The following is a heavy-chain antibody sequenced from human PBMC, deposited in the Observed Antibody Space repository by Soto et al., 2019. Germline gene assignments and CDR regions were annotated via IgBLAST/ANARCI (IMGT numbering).Heavy chain of an antibody. CDR3: VMVDNYVTPTPQDV. D-gene: IGHD3-16*01. Sequence: QVQLVQSGDEVKKTVASVKVSCKAYGYIFVNYGIAWVRQAPGQGLGWMGWISPYTGNTHSATKIQGRLTMTTDTSTSTAYMDLGSLTSYDTAVYYCVMVDNYVTPTPQDVWGQGTTVTVSS. CDR2: ISPYTGNT. V-gene: IGHV1-18*01. J-gene: IGHJ6*02. CDR1: GYIFVNYG.